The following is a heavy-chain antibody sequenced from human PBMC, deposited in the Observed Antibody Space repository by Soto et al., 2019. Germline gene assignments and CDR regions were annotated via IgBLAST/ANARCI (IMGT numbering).Heavy chain of an antibody. V-gene: IGHV6-1*01. J-gene: IGHJ4*01. CDR3: ARGEQYSGRIFDY. D-gene: IGHD1-26*01. CDR1: GDSVSSNSAG. Sequence: PSQTLSLTCAITGDSVSSNSAGWSWVRQPPSRGLEWLGRTYYRSKWYYEYAVSVRGRITINPDTSKNQYSLQLNSVTPEDTAVYFCARGEQYSGRIFDYWGQGTLVTVSS. CDR2: TYYRSKWYY.